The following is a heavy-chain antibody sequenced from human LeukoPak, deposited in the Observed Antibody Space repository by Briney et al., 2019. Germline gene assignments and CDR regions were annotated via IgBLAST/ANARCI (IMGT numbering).Heavy chain of an antibody. CDR3: ARDPGSTYSSSSGYFDY. D-gene: IGHD6-6*01. CDR2: INPSGGST. V-gene: IGHV1-46*01. Sequence: GASVKVSCKASGYTFTSYYMHWVRQAPGQGLEWMGIINPSGGSTSYAQKFQGRVTMTRDMSTSTVYMELSSLRSEDTAVYYCARDPGSTYSSSSGYFDYWGQGTLVTVSS. J-gene: IGHJ4*02. CDR1: GYTFTSYY.